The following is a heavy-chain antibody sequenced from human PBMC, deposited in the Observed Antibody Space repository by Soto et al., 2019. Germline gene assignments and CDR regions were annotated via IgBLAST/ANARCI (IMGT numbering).Heavy chain of an antibody. J-gene: IGHJ4*02. CDR2: IHNSGTT. D-gene: IGHD3-10*01. CDR1: GASINTYY. V-gene: IGHV4-59*01. CDR3: ARDDGAGSYGIDY. Sequence: QVRLQESGPGLVKPSETLSLTCTVSGASINTYYWAWIRQPPGKGLEWIGYIHNSGTTDYNPSLKSRVTMSVDTSKSQFSLTLSSVTAADTAVYYCARDDGAGSYGIDYWGQGTLVTVSS.